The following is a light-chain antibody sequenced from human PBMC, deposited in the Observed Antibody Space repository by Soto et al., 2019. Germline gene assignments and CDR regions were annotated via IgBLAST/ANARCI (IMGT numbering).Light chain of an antibody. Sequence: QSVLTQPPSVSAAPGQKVTISCSVSSSNIGNHFVSWYQQVPGTAPTLLIYDDDKRPSGIPDRFSGSKSGTSATLGITGLQSGDEADYYCGAWDGSLSTGVFGGGTKLTVL. CDR1: SSNIGNHF. CDR2: DDD. CDR3: GAWDGSLSTGV. J-gene: IGLJ3*02. V-gene: IGLV1-51*01.